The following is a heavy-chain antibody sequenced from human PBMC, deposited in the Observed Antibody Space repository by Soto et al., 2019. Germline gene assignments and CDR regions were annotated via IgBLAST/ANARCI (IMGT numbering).Heavy chain of an antibody. CDR2: IYYSGST. CDR3: ARYDYGDNYFDY. CDR1: GYFISSSNW. J-gene: IGHJ4*02. D-gene: IGHD4-17*01. Sequence: QVQLQESGPGQVKPSDTLSLTCAVSGYFISSSNWWGWIRQPPGKGLEWIGYIYYSGSTYYNPSLKSRVTMSVDTSKNQFSLKLSPVTAVDTAMYYCARYDYGDNYFDYWGKGTLVTVSS. V-gene: IGHV4-28*01.